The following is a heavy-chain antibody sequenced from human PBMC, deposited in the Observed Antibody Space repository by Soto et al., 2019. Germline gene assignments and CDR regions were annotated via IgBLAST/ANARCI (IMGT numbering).Heavy chain of an antibody. Sequence: PSGTPSPTRTFPWWSIRCFYWGWDPQPPGKGLEWIGYIYFRGSTNYNPSLKSRVTISVDTSKNQFSLKLSSVTAADTAVYYCASHMVRGVPFGYWGQGTLVTVSS. CDR3: ASHMVRGVPFGY. J-gene: IGHJ4*02. V-gene: IGHV4-59*08. D-gene: IGHD3-10*01. CDR1: WWSIRCFY. CDR2: IYFRGST.